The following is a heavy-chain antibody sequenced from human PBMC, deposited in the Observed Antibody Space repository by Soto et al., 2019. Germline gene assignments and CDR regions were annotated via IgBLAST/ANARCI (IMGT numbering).Heavy chain of an antibody. D-gene: IGHD5-12*01. Sequence: PSQTLSLTCAIPGESVSSNSAAWNWIRQAPSRGLEWLGRTYYRSKWYNDYAVSVKSRITINPDTSKNQFSLQLNSVTPEDTAVYYCAREVVDRVSPGVETFDYWGQGTLGTVSS. CDR1: GESVSSNSAA. V-gene: IGHV6-1*01. CDR2: TYYRSKWYN. J-gene: IGHJ4*02. CDR3: AREVVDRVSPGVETFDY.